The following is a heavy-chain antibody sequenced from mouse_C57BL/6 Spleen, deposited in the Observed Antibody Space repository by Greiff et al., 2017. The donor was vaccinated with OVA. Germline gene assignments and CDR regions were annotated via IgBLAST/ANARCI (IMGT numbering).Heavy chain of an antibody. J-gene: IGHJ2*01. D-gene: IGHD2-1*01. Sequence: QVHVKQPGAELVKPGASVKLSCKASGYTFTSYWMHWVKQRPGQGLEWIGMIHPNSGSTNYNEKFKSKATLTVDKSSSTAYMQLSSLTSEDSAVYYCARESYGNYLRDYWGQGTTLTVSS. CDR1: GYTFTSYW. CDR2: IHPNSGST. V-gene: IGHV1-64*01. CDR3: ARESYGNYLRDY.